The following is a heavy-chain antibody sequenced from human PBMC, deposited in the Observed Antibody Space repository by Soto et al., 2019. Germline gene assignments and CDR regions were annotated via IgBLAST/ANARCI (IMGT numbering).Heavy chain of an antibody. J-gene: IGHJ6*03. V-gene: IGHV1-18*01. CDR2: ISAYNGNT. CDR3: ARDSPVADCTNGVCPGYYYYMDV. Sequence: ASVKVSCKASGYTFTSYGISWVRQAPGQGLEWMGWISAYNGNTNYAQKLQGRGTMTTDTYTSTAYLELRTLRSDDTAVYYCARDSPVADCTNGVCPGYYYYMDVWGKGTTVTVSS. D-gene: IGHD2-8*01. CDR1: GYTFTSYG.